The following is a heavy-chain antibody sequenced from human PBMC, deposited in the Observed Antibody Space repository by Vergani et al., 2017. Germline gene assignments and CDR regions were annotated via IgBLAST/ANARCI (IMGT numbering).Heavy chain of an antibody. CDR1: GFSFSGYW. CDR2: IKSDGSIT. CDR3: VRARXSGPCFMSNWFDS. D-gene: IGHD2-15*01. Sequence: EVQLVESGGGLIHPGGSLRLSCEGSGFSFSGYWMHWVRQSPEKGLVWVSRIKSDGSITNYADSVKGRFTISRDNAKITLYLEMNSLRGDDTAIYYCVRARXSGPCFMSNWFDSWGQGTLVTVSS. J-gene: IGHJ5*01. V-gene: IGHV3-74*01.